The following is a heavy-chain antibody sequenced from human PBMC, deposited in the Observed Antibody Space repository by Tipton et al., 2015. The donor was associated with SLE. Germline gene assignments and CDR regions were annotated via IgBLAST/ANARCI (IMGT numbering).Heavy chain of an antibody. CDR2: ISSSSSYI. J-gene: IGHJ6*03. V-gene: IGHV3-21*01. CDR1: GFTFSSYS. Sequence: SLRLSCAASGFTFSSYSMNWVRQTPGKGLEWVSSISSSSSYIYYADSVKGRFTISRDNAKNSLYLQMNSLRAEDTAVYYCARERDIVVVTAIRYYYYYMDVWGKGTTVTVSS. D-gene: IGHD2-21*02. CDR3: ARERDIVVVTAIRYYYYYMDV.